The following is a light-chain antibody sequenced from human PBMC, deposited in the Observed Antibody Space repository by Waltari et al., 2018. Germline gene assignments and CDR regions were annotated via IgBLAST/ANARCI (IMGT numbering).Light chain of an antibody. Sequence: EIVMTQSPATRSVSPGERATLSCRASQTVASHLAWYQQKPGQAPRLLIFGASIRASGVPARFSGSGSGTDFTLTISSLQSEDFAVYFCQQYHNWPPGEITFGPGTKVDIK. CDR3: QQYHNWPPGEIT. V-gene: IGKV3-15*01. J-gene: IGKJ3*01. CDR1: QTVASH. CDR2: GAS.